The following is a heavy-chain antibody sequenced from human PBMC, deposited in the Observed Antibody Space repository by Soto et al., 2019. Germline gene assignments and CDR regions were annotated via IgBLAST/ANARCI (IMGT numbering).Heavy chain of an antibody. J-gene: IGHJ6*02. V-gene: IGHV1-3*01. CDR1: GYTFTRYA. CDR2: INAGNGNT. D-gene: IGHD6-13*01. Sequence: GASVKVSCKASGYTFTRYAMHWVRQAPGQRLEWMGWINAGNGNTKYSQKFQGRVTITRDTSASTVYMELSSLRSEDTAVYYCASSHIEAAPYGMDVWGQGTTVTVSS. CDR3: ASSHIEAAPYGMDV.